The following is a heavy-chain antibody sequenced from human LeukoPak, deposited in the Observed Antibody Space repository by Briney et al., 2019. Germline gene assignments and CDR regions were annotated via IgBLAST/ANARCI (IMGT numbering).Heavy chain of an antibody. CDR2: INPNSGGT. CDR1: GYTFTGYY. V-gene: IGHV1-2*06. CDR3: ARDQEGFDY. J-gene: IGHJ4*02. Sequence: ASVKVSCKTSGYTFTGYYMHWVRQAPGQGLEWMGRINPNSGGTNYAQKFQGRVTVTRDTSTSTVHMELSGLRSEDTAVYYCARDQEGFDYWGQGTLVTVSS.